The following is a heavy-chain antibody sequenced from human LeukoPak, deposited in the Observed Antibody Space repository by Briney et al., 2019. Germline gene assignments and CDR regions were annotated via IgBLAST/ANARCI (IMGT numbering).Heavy chain of an antibody. V-gene: IGHV4-59*01. D-gene: IGHD6-19*01. CDR3: ARDLLRQWLVNSPNDAFDI. Sequence: PSETLSLTCTVSGGSISNYYWSWIRQPPGKGLEWIGYIYYSGSTNYNPSLKSRVTISVDTSKNQFSLKLSSVTAADTAVYYCARDLLRQWLVNSPNDAFDIWGQGTMVTVSS. CDR2: IYYSGST. CDR1: GGSISNYY. J-gene: IGHJ3*02.